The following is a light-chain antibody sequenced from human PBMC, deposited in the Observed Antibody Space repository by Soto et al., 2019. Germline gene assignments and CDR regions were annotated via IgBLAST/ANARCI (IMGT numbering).Light chain of an antibody. CDR2: WAS. J-gene: IGKJ4*01. Sequence: DIVMTQSPDSLAVSLGERATINCKSSQSLLYSSKNKNYLAWYQQKPGQPPKLLIYWASTRESGVPDRFSGSGSGTDFTLTISSLQAEDVAVYYSQQYYSTPLLTFGGGTKVEIK. CDR3: QQYYSTPLLT. CDR1: QSLLYSSKNKNY. V-gene: IGKV4-1*01.